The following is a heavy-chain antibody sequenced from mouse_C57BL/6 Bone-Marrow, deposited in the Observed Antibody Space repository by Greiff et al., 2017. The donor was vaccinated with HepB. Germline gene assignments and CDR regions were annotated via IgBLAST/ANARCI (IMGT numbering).Heavy chain of an antibody. J-gene: IGHJ3*01. CDR1: GFTLTDDY. CDR2: IDPENGDI. Sequence: VQLKQSGAGLVRPGASVNLSCTASGFTLTDDYMHWVKQRPEQGLEWIGWIDPENGDIDYASKFQGKATITADTSTNTAYLQLSSLTSEDTAVYYCASSVPWFDFCGRGTGTTVTA. CDR3: ASSVPWFDF. V-gene: IGHV14-4*01.